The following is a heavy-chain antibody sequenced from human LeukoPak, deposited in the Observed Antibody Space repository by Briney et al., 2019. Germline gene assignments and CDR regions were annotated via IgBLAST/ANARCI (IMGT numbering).Heavy chain of an antibody. J-gene: IGHJ4*02. Sequence: QTGGSLRLSCAASGFTFSSYWMHWVRQAPGKGLVWVSRINSDGSSTSYADSVKGRFTISRDNAKNTLYLQMNSLRAEDTAVYYCARDITYYYDSSGFLYWGQGTLVTVSS. V-gene: IGHV3-74*01. CDR3: ARDITYYYDSSGFLY. CDR2: INSDGSST. D-gene: IGHD3-22*01. CDR1: GFTFSSYW.